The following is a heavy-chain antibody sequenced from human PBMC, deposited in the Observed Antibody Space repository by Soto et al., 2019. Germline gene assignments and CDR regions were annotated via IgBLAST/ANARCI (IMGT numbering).Heavy chain of an antibody. D-gene: IGHD6-13*01. J-gene: IGHJ6*03. CDR3: ARVVGIADYYYYMDV. Sequence: ASVKVSCKASGYTFTSYGISWVRQAPGQGLERMGWISAYNGNTNYAQKLQGRVTMTTDTSTSTAYMELRSLRSDDTAVYYCARVVGIADYYYYMDVWGKGTTVTVSS. V-gene: IGHV1-18*01. CDR1: GYTFTSYG. CDR2: ISAYNGNT.